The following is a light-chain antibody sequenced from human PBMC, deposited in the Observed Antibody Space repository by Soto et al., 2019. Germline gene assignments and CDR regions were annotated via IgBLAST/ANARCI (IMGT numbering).Light chain of an antibody. V-gene: IGLV2-23*03. CDR2: EGS. CDR3: CSYAGGSNV. CDR1: SSDVGSYEF. J-gene: IGLJ1*01. Sequence: QSALTQPASVSESPGQSTTISCTGTSSDVGSYEFVSWYQQYPGKAPKLMIYEGSKRPSGVSDRFSGSKSGNTASLTISGLQAEDEADYFCCSYAGGSNVFGAGTKLTVL.